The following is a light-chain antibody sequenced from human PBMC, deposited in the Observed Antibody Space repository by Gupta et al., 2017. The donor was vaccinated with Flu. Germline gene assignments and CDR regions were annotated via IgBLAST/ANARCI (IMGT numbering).Light chain of an antibody. CDR1: HSVSSK. J-gene: IGKJ1*01. V-gene: IGKV3-15*01. Sequence: RVTLSVSQRERVFRACRSSHSVSSKLAWYQHRRGQPPRLLIYAAPTRSTGVPARFSGSGSGADFTLTISSLQSEDFVLYFCQQDNDWPRTFGQGTKVEFK. CDR3: QQDNDWPRT. CDR2: AAP.